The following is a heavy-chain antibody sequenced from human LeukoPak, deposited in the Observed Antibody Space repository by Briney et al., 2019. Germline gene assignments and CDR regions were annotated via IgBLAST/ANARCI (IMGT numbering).Heavy chain of an antibody. J-gene: IGHJ4*02. D-gene: IGHD2-15*01. CDR2: INPSGDDT. CDR3: ARQRGYCSSGSCYFDY. CDR1: GFTFGSSA. Sequence: PGGSLRLSCAASGFTFGSSAMSWVRQAPGKGLEWVSAINPSGDDTYYAESVRGRFTISRDNSKNTVYLQMNSLRAEDTAAYYCARQRGYCSSGSCYFDYWGQGTLVTVSS. V-gene: IGHV3-23*01.